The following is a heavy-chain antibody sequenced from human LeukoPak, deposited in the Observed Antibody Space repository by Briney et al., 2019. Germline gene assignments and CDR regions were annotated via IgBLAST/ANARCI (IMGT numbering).Heavy chain of an antibody. CDR3: ARGASRSFDY. J-gene: IGHJ4*02. Sequence: GASVKVSCKASGYTFTSYYMHWVRQAPAQGLEWMGVINPSGGSTSYAQKFQGRVTLTRNTSITTAYMELSSLTSDDTAVYYCARGASRSFDYWGQGTLVTVSS. CDR1: GYTFTSYY. CDR2: INPSGGST. V-gene: IGHV1-46*01.